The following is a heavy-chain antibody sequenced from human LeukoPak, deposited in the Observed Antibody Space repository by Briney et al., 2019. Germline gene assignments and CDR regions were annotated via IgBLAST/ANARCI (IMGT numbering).Heavy chain of an antibody. Sequence: GGSLRLSCAASGFTFSSYAMSWVRQAPGKGLEWVSAISGSGGSTYYADSVKGRFTISGDNSKNTLYLQMNSLRAEDTAVYYCAKQTAVAGTSPHFDYWGQGTLVTVSS. V-gene: IGHV3-23*01. J-gene: IGHJ4*02. CDR3: AKQTAVAGTSPHFDY. D-gene: IGHD6-19*01. CDR1: GFTFSSYA. CDR2: ISGSGGST.